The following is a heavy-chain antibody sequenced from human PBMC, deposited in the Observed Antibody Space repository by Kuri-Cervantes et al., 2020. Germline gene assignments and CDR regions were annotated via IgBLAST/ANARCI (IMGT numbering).Heavy chain of an antibody. V-gene: IGHV3-48*02. J-gene: IGHJ6*02. CDR3: VRRQGWSGMDV. Sequence: GGSLRLSCAASGFAISSYNMNWVRQAPGKGLEWVSHTGTTESSKYYAGSVKGRFTISRDNGKNSLYLQMNSLRDEDTALYYCVRRQGWSGMDVWGQGTTVTVSS. CDR1: GFAISSYN. CDR2: TGTTESSK.